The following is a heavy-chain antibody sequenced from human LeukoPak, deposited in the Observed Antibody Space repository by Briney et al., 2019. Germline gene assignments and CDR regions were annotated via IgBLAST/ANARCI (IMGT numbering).Heavy chain of an antibody. CDR3: ARGKTMVYCGGDCYRFDN. CDR2: INPNSGGT. CDR1: GYTFTGYY. Sequence: ASVKVSCKASGYTFTGYYVHWVRQAPGQGLEWMGWINPNSGGTNYAQKFQGRVSMARDTSISTAYMELRRLRSDDTAVYYCARGKTMVYCGGDCYRFDNWGQGTLVTVSS. V-gene: IGHV1-2*02. D-gene: IGHD2-21*02. J-gene: IGHJ4*02.